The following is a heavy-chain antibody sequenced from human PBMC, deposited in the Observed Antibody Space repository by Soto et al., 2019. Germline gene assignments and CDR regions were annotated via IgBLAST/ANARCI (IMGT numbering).Heavy chain of an antibody. Sequence: QVQLVESGGGVVQPGRSLRLSCEVSGFTFSNYVMHWVRQAPGKGLEWVAVISFDGIYKFYADSVKGRFTISRDTSKNTLYLQMNSLRVEDTAVYYCAKDVYGSGLGGDYYYPGMDVWGQGTTVTVSS. CDR2: ISFDGIYK. D-gene: IGHD3-10*01. J-gene: IGHJ6*02. V-gene: IGHV3-30*18. CDR3: AKDVYGSGLGGDYYYPGMDV. CDR1: GFTFSNYV.